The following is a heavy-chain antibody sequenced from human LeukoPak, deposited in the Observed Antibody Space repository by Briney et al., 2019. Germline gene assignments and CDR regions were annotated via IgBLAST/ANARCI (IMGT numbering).Heavy chain of an antibody. CDR2: VNPSSGNT. Sequence: ASVKVSYKASGYTFTSDINWVRQATGQGVEWMGWVNPSSGNTDYGPKFQGRLTMTRDISIRTAYMELSSLRSEDTAVYYCARGAVSRDCSGGSCYHFDIWGQGTMVTVSS. J-gene: IGHJ3*02. V-gene: IGHV1-8*01. CDR3: ARGAVSRDCSGGSCYHFDI. D-gene: IGHD2-15*01. CDR1: GYTFTSD.